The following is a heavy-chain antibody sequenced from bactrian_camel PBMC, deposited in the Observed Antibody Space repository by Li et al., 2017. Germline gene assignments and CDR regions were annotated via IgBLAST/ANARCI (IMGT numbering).Heavy chain of an antibody. CDR2: ISTGLEVA. V-gene: IGHV3S40*01. CDR1: GFTFSNYT. CDR3: AKDTPRLRPDYGGMWYGDFRD. Sequence: DVQLVESGGGLVQPGGSLRLSCAASGFTFSNYTMSWVRQAPGKGLEWVSGISTGLEVAYYADSVKGRFTISRDNAKNTVYLQLNSLKTEDMAMYYCAKDTPRLRPDYGGMWYGDFRDWGQGTQVTVS. D-gene: IGHD6*01. J-gene: IGHJ6*01.